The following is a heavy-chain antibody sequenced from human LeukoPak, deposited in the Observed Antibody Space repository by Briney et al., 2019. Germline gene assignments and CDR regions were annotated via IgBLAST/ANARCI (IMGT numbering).Heavy chain of an antibody. D-gene: IGHD4-17*01. J-gene: IGHJ6*03. CDR1: GFTFSSYE. V-gene: IGHV3-30*04. Sequence: GGSLRLSCEASGFTFSSYEMSWVRQAPGKGLEWVAVISYDGSNKYYADSVKGRFTISRDNSKNTLYLQMNSLRAEDTAVYYCAREGGDYYYYYYMDVWGKGTTVTVSS. CDR3: AREGGDYYYYYYMDV. CDR2: ISYDGSNK.